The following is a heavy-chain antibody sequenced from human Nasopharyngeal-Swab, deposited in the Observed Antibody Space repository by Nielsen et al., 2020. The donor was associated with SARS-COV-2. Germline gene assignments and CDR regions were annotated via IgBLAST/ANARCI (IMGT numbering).Heavy chain of an antibody. J-gene: IGHJ6*02. V-gene: IGHV1-46*02. CDR1: GYTFNNYY. CDR3: ARRGRCSGSSCDMDV. Sequence: ASVKVSCKASGYTFNNYYIHRVRQAPGQGLEWMGMINPGNGGTTYAQKFQGRVTMTRDTSTSTVFMDLSSLRSEDTAVYYCARRGRCSGSSCDMDVWGQGTTVTVSS. CDR2: INPGNGGT. D-gene: IGHD2-2*01.